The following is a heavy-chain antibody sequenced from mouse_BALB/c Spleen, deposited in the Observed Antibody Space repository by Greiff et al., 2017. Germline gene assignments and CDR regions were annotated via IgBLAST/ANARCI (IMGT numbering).Heavy chain of an antibody. Sequence: QVQLQQSGAELARPGASVKMSCKASGYTFTSYTMHWVKQRPGQGLEWIGYINPSSGYTNYNQKFKDKATLTADKSSSTAYMQLSSLTSEDSAVYYCARRGGNSYYYAMDDWGQGTSVTVSS. D-gene: IGHD1-3*01. CDR1: GYTFTSYT. J-gene: IGHJ4*01. CDR2: INPSSGYT. V-gene: IGHV1-4*01. CDR3: ARRGGNSYYYAMDD.